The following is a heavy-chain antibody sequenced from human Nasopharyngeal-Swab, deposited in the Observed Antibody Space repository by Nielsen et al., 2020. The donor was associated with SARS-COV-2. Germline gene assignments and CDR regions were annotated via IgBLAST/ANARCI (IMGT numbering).Heavy chain of an antibody. CDR1: GFTFSDYY. V-gene: IGHV3-11*01. D-gene: IGHD5-12*01. Sequence: GESLKISCAASGFTFSDYYMSWIRQAPGKGLEWVSYISSSGSTTYYADSVKGRFTISRDNSKNTLYLQMNSLRAEDTAVYYCAKVGYPSAFDIWGQGTMVTVSS. J-gene: IGHJ3*02. CDR2: ISSSGSTT. CDR3: AKVGYPSAFDI.